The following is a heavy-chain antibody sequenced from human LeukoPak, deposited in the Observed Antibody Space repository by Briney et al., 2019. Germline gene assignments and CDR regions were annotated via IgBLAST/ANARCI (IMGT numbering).Heavy chain of an antibody. CDR3: ARGRYSSSWYDGKGNWFDP. Sequence: GGSLRLSCAASGFTFSSYEMNWVRQAPGKGLEWVSYISSSGSTIYYADSVKGRFTISRDNAKNSLYLQMNSLRADDTAVYYCARGRYSSSWYDGKGNWFDPWGQGTLVTVSS. D-gene: IGHD6-13*01. CDR2: ISSSGSTI. V-gene: IGHV3-48*03. CDR1: GFTFSSYE. J-gene: IGHJ5*02.